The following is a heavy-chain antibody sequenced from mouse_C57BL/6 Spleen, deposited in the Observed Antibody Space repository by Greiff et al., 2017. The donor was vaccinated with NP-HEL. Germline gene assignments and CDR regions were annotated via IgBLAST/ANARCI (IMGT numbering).Heavy chain of an antibody. J-gene: IGHJ3*01. Sequence: VQLQQPGAELVKPGASVKLSCKASGYTFTSYWMQWVKQRPGQGLEWIGEIDPSDSYTNYNQKFKGKATLTVDTSSSTAYMQLSSLTSEDSAVYYCARWEDGYYAFAYWGQGTLVTVSA. CDR3: ARWEDGYYAFAY. V-gene: IGHV1-50*01. D-gene: IGHD2-3*01. CDR2: IDPSDSYT. CDR1: GYTFTSYW.